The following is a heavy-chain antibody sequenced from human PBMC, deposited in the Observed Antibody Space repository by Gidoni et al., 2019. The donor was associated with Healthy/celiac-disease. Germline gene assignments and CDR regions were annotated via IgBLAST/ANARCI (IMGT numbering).Heavy chain of an antibody. V-gene: IGHV4-34*01. D-gene: IGHD5-18*01. CDR1: GGSFSGYY. J-gene: IGHJ3*02. CDR2: INHSGST. CDR3: ARANRGYSYGPAKCAFDI. Sequence: QVQLQQWGAGLLKPSETLSLTCAVYGGSFSGYYWSWIRQPPGKGLEWIGEINHSGSTNYNPSLKSRVTISVDTSKNQFSLKLSSVTAADTAVYYCARANRGYSYGPAKCAFDIWGQGTMVTVSS.